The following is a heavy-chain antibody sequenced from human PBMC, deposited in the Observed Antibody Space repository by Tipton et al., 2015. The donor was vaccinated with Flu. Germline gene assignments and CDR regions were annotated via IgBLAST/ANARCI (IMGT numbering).Heavy chain of an antibody. CDR3: ARHSALDSSSWALDY. J-gene: IGHJ4*02. Sequence: TLSLTCAVYGGSFSGYYWSWIRQPPGKGLEWIGEINHSGSTNYNPSLKSRVTISVDTSKNQFSLKLSSVTAADTAGYYCARHSALDSSSWALDYWGQGTLVTVSS. V-gene: IGHV4-34*01. D-gene: IGHD6-13*01. CDR1: GGSFSGYY. CDR2: INHSGST.